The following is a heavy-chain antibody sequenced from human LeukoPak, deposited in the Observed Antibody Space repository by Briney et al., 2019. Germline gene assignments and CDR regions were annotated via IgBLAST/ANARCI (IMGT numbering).Heavy chain of an antibody. Sequence: SETLSLTCAVYGGSLSGYYWSWIRQPPGKGLEWIGEINHSGSTNYNPSLKSRVTISVDTSKNQFSLKLSFVTAADTAVYYCARGRTPAAAITNWGQGTLVTVSS. CDR3: ARGRTPAAAITN. CDR2: INHSGST. V-gene: IGHV4-34*01. J-gene: IGHJ4*02. CDR1: GGSLSGYY. D-gene: IGHD2-2*01.